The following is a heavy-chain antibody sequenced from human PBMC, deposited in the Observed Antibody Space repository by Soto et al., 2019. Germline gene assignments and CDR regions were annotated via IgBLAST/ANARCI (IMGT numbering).Heavy chain of an antibody. V-gene: IGHV1-8*01. D-gene: IGHD4-17*01. J-gene: IGHJ6*02. Sequence: GASVKVSCKASGYTFTSYDINWVRQATGQGLEWMGWMNPNSGNTGYAQKFQGRVTMTRNTSISTAYMELSSLRSEDTAVYYCARDYGDYLRDYYYYGMDVWGQGTTVTVSS. CDR3: ARDYGDYLRDYYYYGMDV. CDR1: GYTFTSYD. CDR2: MNPNSGNT.